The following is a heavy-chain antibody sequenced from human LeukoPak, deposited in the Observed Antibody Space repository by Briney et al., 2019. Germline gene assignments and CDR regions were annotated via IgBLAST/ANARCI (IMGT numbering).Heavy chain of an antibody. CDR3: AKAASSSWPSYYYGMDV. Sequence: GGSLRLSCAASGFTFSTYNMNWVRQGPAMGLEWVSVITGSGGNTYYADSVKGRFTISKDNSKNTVYLQMSSLRVDDTAVYYCAKAASSSWPSYYYGMDVWGQGTTVTVSS. CDR1: GFTFSTYN. D-gene: IGHD6-13*01. CDR2: ITGSGGNT. J-gene: IGHJ6*02. V-gene: IGHV3-23*01.